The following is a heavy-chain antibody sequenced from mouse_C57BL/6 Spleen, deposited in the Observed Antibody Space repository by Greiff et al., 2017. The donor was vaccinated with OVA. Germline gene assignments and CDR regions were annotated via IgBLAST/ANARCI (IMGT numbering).Heavy chain of an antibody. CDR2: ISYDGSN. CDR3: ARITGNGYFDY. V-gene: IGHV3-6*01. J-gene: IGHJ2*01. Sequence: EVQLLESGPGLVKPSQSLSLTCSVTGYSITSGYYWNWIRQFPGNKLEWMGYISYDGSNNYNPSLKNRISITRDTSKNQFFLKLNSVTTEDTATYYCARITGNGYFDYWGQGTTLTVSS. D-gene: IGHD4-1*01. CDR1: GYSITSGYY.